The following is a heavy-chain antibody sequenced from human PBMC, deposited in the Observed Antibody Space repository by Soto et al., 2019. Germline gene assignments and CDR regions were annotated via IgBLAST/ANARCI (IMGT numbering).Heavy chain of an antibody. CDR3: SKDRRGGRAVLDS. Sequence: GGSLRLSCAASGFSFSNYGMHWVRQAPGKGLEWVAVISYDGSSKYHADSVKGRFTISRDNSKNTLHLQMNSLRAEDAAVYYCSKDRRGGRAVLDSWGQGTPVTVSS. CDR2: ISYDGSSK. J-gene: IGHJ4*02. V-gene: IGHV3-30*18. CDR1: GFSFSNYG. D-gene: IGHD2-8*01.